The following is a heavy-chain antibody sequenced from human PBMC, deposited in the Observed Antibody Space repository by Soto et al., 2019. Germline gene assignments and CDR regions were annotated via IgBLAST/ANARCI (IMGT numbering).Heavy chain of an antibody. V-gene: IGHV1-18*01. J-gene: IGHJ6*03. CDR3: ARAYCSGGSCYSAGGYYYYYMDV. CDR1: GYTFTSYG. CDR2: ISAYNGNT. Sequence: ASVKVSCKASGYTFTSYGISWVRQAPGQGLEWMGWISAYNGNTNYAQKPQGRVTMTTDTSTSTAYMELRSLRSDDTAVYYCARAYCSGGSCYSAGGYYYYYMDVWGKGTTVTVSS. D-gene: IGHD2-15*01.